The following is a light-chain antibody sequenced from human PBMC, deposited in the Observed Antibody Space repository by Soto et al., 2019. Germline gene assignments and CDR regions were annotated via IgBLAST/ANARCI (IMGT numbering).Light chain of an antibody. CDR3: QQYNNWPYT. CDR2: VAS. J-gene: IGKJ2*01. Sequence: EIVMTQSPATLSVSPGERVTLSCRAGQSVSSSLAWYQQKPGQPPRLLIYVASTRAPGIPARFSGSGSGTEFTLTISSLQSEDFAVYYCQQYNNWPYTFGQGTKLEIK. V-gene: IGKV3-15*01. CDR1: QSVSSS.